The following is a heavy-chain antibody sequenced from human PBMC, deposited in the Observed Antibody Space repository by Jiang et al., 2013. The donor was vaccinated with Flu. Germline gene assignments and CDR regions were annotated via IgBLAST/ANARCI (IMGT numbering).Heavy chain of an antibody. CDR3: ARDRRARTGDTCYTDFDY. J-gene: IGHJ4*02. Sequence: VQSGSELKKPGASVKLSCKASGYTFTNYAMSWVRQAPGQGLEWMGWINTNTGKPTFAQGFTGRFVFSLDTSVSTAYLQISSLEAEDTAVYYCARDRRARTGDTCYTDFDYWGQGTLVTVSS. CDR1: GYTFTNYA. CDR2: INTNTGKP. D-gene: IGHD2-8*02. V-gene: IGHV7-4-1*02.